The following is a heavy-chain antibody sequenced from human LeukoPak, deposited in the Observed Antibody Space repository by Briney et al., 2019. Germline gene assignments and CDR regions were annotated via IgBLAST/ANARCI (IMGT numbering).Heavy chain of an antibody. CDR1: GYSFNSYW. D-gene: IGHD5-12*01. CDR2: IYPGDSDT. V-gene: IGHV5-51*01. J-gene: IGHJ4*02. Sequence: GESLKISCKGSGYSFNSYWIAWVRKMPGKGLEWMGIIYPGDSDTKYSPSFQGQVTMSADKSISTAYLQWSSLKASDTAMYYCARQGGYSGYDLDSWGQGTLVTVSS. CDR3: ARQGGYSGYDLDS.